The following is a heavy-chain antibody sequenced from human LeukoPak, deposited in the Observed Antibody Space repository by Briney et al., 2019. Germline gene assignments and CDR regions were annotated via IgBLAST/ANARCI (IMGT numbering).Heavy chain of an antibody. J-gene: IGHJ5*02. D-gene: IGHD1-26*01. CDR3: ARAAVGAEGYNWFDP. CDR1: GYTFIGYY. Sequence: GASVKVSCKASGYTFIGYYMHWVRQAPGQGLEWMGWINPNSGGTNYAQKFQGRVTMTRDTSISTAYMDLSRLRSDDTAVYYCARAAVGAEGYNWFDPWGQGTPVTVSS. V-gene: IGHV1-2*02. CDR2: INPNSGGT.